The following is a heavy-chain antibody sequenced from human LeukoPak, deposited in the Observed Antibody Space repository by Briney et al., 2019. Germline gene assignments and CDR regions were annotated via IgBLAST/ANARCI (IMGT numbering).Heavy chain of an antibody. J-gene: IGHJ6*02. V-gene: IGHV3-66*01. D-gene: IGHD4/OR15-4a*01. CDR3: ANKVMVPTGRYGMDV. CDR1: GFAVRSNY. Sequence: GGSLRLSCAASGFAVRSNYMSWVRQAPGKGLEWVSIIYSSGTTKYADSVKGRFIISRDNSKNTMYLQMNSLRGEDTAVYYCANKVMVPTGRYGMDVWGHGTTVIVSS. CDR2: IYSSGTT.